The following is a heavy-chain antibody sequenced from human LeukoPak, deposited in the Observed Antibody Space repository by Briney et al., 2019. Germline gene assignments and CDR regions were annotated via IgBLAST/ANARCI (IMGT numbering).Heavy chain of an antibody. D-gene: IGHD3-22*01. CDR1: GYTFTSYG. V-gene: IGHV1-18*01. J-gene: IGHJ4*02. CDR2: ISAYNGNT. CDR3: ASGDNSSGSYVNPPFDS. Sequence: ASVKVSCKASGYTFTSYGISWVRQAPGQGLEWMGWISAYNGNTNYAQTFQGRVTITADESTSTAYMELSSLRSEDTAVFYCASGDNSSGSYVNPPFDSWGQGTPVTVSS.